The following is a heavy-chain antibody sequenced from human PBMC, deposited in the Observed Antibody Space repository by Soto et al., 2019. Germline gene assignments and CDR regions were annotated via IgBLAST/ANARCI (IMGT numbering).Heavy chain of an antibody. V-gene: IGHV3-48*02. D-gene: IGHD3-9*01. CDR1: CFALSGAS. J-gene: IGHJ4*02. CDR2: ISASGATI. Sequence: VVSLRLSCAASCFALSGASMNWVRQAPGKGLEWVSYISASGATIYYADSVKGRFTISRDKAQNSVYLQMDSLKDEDTAVYYCARDLTDFAKYYFDYWGQGALVTVSS. CDR3: ARDLTDFAKYYFDY.